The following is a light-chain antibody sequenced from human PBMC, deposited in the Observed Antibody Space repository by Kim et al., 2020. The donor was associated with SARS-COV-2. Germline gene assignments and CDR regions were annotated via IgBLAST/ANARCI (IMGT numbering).Light chain of an antibody. J-gene: IGLJ2*01. Sequence: SGSPGEAATISCTGDNLQFKDGCWYQRTAGHSPVLVLYQDNKRPAGIPERFSGSNSGNTATLTISGTQAMDEADYYCQVWDNSLGVFGAGTQLTVL. CDR3: QVWDNSLGV. V-gene: IGLV3-1*01. CDR1: NLQFKD. CDR2: QDN.